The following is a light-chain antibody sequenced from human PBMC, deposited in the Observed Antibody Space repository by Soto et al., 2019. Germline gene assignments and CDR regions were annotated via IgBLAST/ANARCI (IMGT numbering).Light chain of an antibody. J-gene: IGKJ2*01. CDR1: QSLVSDY. CDR3: QHYGSAPYA. Sequence: EIVLTQSPGTLSLSPGERATLSCGASQSLVSDYLAWYQQKPGLAPRLLIFDASSRATGNPDRFSGSGSGRDFTLTISRLEPEDFAVYYCQHYGSAPYAFGQGTRLEI. V-gene: IGKV3D-20*01. CDR2: DAS.